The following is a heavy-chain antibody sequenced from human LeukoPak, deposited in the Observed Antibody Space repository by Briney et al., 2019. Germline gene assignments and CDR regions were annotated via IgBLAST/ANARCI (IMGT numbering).Heavy chain of an antibody. Sequence: ASVKVSCKASGYTFTGYYMHWVRQAPGQGLEWMGWINPNSGGTNYAQKLQGRVTMTTDTSTSTAYMELRSLRSDDTAVYYCARARRVLRYFDWSDYWGQGTLVTVSS. CDR3: ARARRVLRYFDWSDY. D-gene: IGHD3-9*01. J-gene: IGHJ4*02. CDR2: INPNSGGT. V-gene: IGHV1-2*02. CDR1: GYTFTGYY.